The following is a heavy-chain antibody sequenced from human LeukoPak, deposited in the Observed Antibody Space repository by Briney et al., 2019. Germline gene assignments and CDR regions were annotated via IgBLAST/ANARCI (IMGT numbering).Heavy chain of an antibody. Sequence: ASVKVSFKASGYTFTSYGINWVRQAPGQGLEWMGWINAYNGNTKYAQKLQGRVTMTTDTSTSTAYMELRSLRSDDTAVYYCAREIYYYDSSGYYTYYFDYWGQGTLVIVSS. D-gene: IGHD3-22*01. CDR2: INAYNGNT. CDR1: GYTFTSYG. CDR3: AREIYYYDSSGYYTYYFDY. V-gene: IGHV1-18*01. J-gene: IGHJ4*02.